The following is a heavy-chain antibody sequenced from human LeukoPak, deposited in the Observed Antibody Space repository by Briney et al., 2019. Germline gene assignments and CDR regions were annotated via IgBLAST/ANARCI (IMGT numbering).Heavy chain of an antibody. CDR1: GYTFTSYG. D-gene: IGHD3-16*01. CDR3: ARESRPGGVGIGAFDI. V-gene: IGHV1-18*01. Sequence: GASVKVSCKASGYTFTSYGISWVRQAPGQGLEWMGWISAYNGNTNYAQKLQGRVTMTTDTSTSTAYMELRRLRSDDTAVYYCARESRPGGVGIGAFDIWGQGTMVTVSS. J-gene: IGHJ3*02. CDR2: ISAYNGNT.